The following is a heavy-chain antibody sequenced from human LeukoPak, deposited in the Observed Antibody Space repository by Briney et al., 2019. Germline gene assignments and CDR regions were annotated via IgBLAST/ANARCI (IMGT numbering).Heavy chain of an antibody. CDR2: ITSSGRTP. CDR1: GFTFNTRA. CDR3: AKDRPNFYETSGSYYKIKGDF. J-gene: IGHJ1*01. D-gene: IGHD3-10*01. Sequence: PGGSLRLSCEASGFTFNTRAMSWVRQAPGKGLEWVASITSSGRTPYYADSAKGRFTISRDNSKNTLYLQMNSLRGEDTALYYCAKDRPNFYETSGSYYKIKGDFWGQGSLVTVSS. V-gene: IGHV3-23*01.